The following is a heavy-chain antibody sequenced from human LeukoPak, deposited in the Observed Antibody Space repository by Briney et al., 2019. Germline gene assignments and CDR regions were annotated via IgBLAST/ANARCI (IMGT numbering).Heavy chain of an antibody. J-gene: IGHJ4*02. Sequence: ASVKVSCKASGYTFTSYGISWVRQAPGQGLEWMGWINPNSGGTNYAQKFQGRVTMTRDTSISTAYMELSRLRSDDTAVYYCARGKGELLRVDYWGQGTLVTVSS. V-gene: IGHV1-2*02. CDR1: GYTFTSYG. CDR3: ARGKGELLRVDY. CDR2: INPNSGGT. D-gene: IGHD1-26*01.